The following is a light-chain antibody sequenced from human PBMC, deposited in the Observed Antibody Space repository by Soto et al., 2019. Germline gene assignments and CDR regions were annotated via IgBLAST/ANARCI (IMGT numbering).Light chain of an antibody. J-gene: IGKJ1*01. V-gene: IGKV1-5*03. CDR3: QQYNAYSWT. Sequence: DIQMTQFPATLSASVGDRVTITCRASQTIGSWLAWYQQKPGKAPKLLIYQASSLESEVPSRFSGSGSGTEFSLIISSLQPDAFATYYCQQYNAYSWTFGQGTKVEIK. CDR2: QAS. CDR1: QTIGSW.